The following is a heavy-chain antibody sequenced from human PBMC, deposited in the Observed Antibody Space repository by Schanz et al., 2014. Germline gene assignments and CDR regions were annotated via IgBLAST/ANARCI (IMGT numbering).Heavy chain of an antibody. D-gene: IGHD3-10*01. CDR1: RFTFSSYS. J-gene: IGHJ4*02. CDR2: ITASGDYM. Sequence: EVQLEESGGGLVKPGGSLRLSCEASRFTFSSYSFNWVRQAPGKGLEWVSSITASGDYMHYADSVKGRFTISRDNARNSLYLQMNNLRVEDTAVYYCARGPDYGSGSYSSYWGQGTLVTVSS. V-gene: IGHV3-21*01. CDR3: ARGPDYGSGSYSSY.